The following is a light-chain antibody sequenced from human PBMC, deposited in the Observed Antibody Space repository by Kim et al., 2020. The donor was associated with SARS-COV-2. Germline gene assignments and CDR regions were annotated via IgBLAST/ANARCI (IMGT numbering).Light chain of an antibody. V-gene: IGLV3-19*01. J-gene: IGLJ2*01. CDR2: GKN. Sequence: SSELTQDPAVSVALGPTVRITCQGDSLRSYYASWYQQKPGQAPVLVIYGKNNRPSGIPDRFPGSSSGNTASLTITGAQAEDEADYYCNSRDSSGNHVVFGGGTQLTVL. CDR3: NSRDSSGNHVV. CDR1: SLRSYY.